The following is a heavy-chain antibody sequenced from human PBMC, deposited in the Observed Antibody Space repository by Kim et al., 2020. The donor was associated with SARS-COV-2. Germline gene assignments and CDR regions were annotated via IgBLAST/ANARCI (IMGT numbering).Heavy chain of an antibody. CDR3: ARARNGYSSSLLDWFDP. V-gene: IGHV1-69*13. CDR1: GGTFSSYA. CDR2: IIPIFGTA. D-gene: IGHD6-6*01. J-gene: IGHJ5*02. Sequence: SVKVSCKASGGTFSSYAISWVRQAPGQGLEWMGGIIPIFGTANYAQKFQGRVTITADESTSTAYMELSSLRSEDTAVYYCARARNGYSSSLLDWFDPWGQGTLVTVSS.